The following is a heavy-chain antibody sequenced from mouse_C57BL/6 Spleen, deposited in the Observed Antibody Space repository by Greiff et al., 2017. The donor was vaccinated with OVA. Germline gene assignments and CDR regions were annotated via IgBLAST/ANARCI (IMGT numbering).Heavy chain of an antibody. CDR2: IYPGDGDT. D-gene: IGHD3-1*01. CDR3: ARQPSGYAMDY. Sequence: VQLQQSGAELVKPGASVKISCKASGYAFSSYWMNWVKQRPGKGLGWIGQIYPGDGDTNYNGKFKGKATLTADKSSSTAYMQLSSLTSEDSAVYFCARQPSGYAMDYWGQGTSVTVSS. CDR1: GYAFSSYW. J-gene: IGHJ4*01. V-gene: IGHV1-80*01.